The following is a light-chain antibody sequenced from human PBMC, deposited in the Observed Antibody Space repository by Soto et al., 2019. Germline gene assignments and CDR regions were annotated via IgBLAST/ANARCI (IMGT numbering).Light chain of an antibody. V-gene: IGKV1-12*01. Sequence: DIQMTQSPSSVSASVGDRVTITCLAIRDISSWLAWYQQKSGKAPNLLIYAASSLQSGVTSRFSGSGSGTNFTLTITSLQPEDFATYYCQQANSFLALTFGGGTKVDIK. J-gene: IGKJ4*01. CDR2: AAS. CDR3: QQANSFLALT. CDR1: RDISSW.